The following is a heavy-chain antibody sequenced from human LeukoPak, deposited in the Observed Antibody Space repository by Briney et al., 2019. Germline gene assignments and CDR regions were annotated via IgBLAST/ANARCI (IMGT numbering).Heavy chain of an antibody. V-gene: IGHV4-59*01. CDR3: ASDSYGYDGAFDI. J-gene: IGHJ3*02. CDR1: GGSISSYY. CDR2: IYYSGST. Sequence: PSETLSLTCTVSGGSISSYYWSWIRQPPGKGLEWIGYIYYSGSTNYNPSLKSRVTISVDTSKNQFSLKLSSVTAADTAVYYCASDSYGYDGAFDIWGQGTMVTVSS. D-gene: IGHD5-18*01.